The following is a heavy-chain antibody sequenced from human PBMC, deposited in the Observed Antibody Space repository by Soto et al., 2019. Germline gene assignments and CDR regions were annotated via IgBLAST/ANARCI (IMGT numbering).Heavy chain of an antibody. CDR2: INSDGSST. CDR1: GFTFSSYW. D-gene: IGHD6-19*01. CDR3: ARRGAVAGLHY. V-gene: IGHV3-74*01. J-gene: IGHJ4*02. Sequence: EVQLVESGGGLAQPGGSLRVSCAASGFTFSSYWMHWVRQAPGKGLVWVSRINSDGSSTSYADSVKGRFTISRDNAKNTLYLQMNSLRAEDTAIYYCARRGAVAGLHYWGQGTLVTVSS.